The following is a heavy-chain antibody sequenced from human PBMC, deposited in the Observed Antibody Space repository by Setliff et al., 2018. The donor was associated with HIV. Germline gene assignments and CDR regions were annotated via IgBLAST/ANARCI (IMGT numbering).Heavy chain of an antibody. Sequence: SETLSLTCTVSGDSISSGTYYWSWIRQPAGKGLEWIGRIYSSGSTNYNPSLESRVTISVDTSKNQFSLKLSSVTAADTAVYYCARADPVYGSGSCLDYWGQGTLVTVSS. CDR2: IYSSGST. J-gene: IGHJ4*02. CDR3: ARADPVYGSGSCLDY. V-gene: IGHV4-61*02. D-gene: IGHD3-10*01. CDR1: GDSISSGTYY.